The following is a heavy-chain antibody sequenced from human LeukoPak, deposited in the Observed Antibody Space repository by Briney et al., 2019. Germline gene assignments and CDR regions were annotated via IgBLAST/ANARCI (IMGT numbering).Heavy chain of an antibody. CDR3: AGRYDSSGYPLH. CDR2: PYSGGTT. D-gene: IGHD3-22*01. J-gene: IGHJ4*02. CDR1: GFSVSSNY. V-gene: IGHV3-53*01. Sequence: GGSLRLSCAASGFSVSSNYVSWVRQAPGKGLEWVSVPYSGGTTYYADSVKGRFTISRDNSKNTLYLQMNSLRAEDTAVYYCAGRYDSSGYPLHWGQGTLVTVSS.